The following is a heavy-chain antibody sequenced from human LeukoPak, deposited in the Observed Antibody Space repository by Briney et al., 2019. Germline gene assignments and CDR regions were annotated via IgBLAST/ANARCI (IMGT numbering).Heavy chain of an antibody. J-gene: IGHJ5*02. CDR2: INPNSGGT. D-gene: IGHD6-13*01. CDR3: ARDVAAAVNWFDP. V-gene: IGHV1-2*02. CDR1: GYTFTGYY. Sequence: ASVKVSCEASGYTFTGYYMHWVRQAPGQGLEWMGWINPNSGGTNYAQKFQGRVTMTRDTSISTAYMELSRLRSDDTAVYYCARDVAAAVNWFDPWGQGTLVTVSS.